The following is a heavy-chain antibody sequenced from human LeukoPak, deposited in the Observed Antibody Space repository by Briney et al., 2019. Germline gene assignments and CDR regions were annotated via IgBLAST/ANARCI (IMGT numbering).Heavy chain of an antibody. CDR3: AGFKGGTGFDY. D-gene: IGHD1-26*01. CDR2: ISSSGKA. J-gene: IGHJ4*02. Sequence: ASETLSLTCAVSGGSITTTDFDWAWIRQPPGQGFEWIATISSSGKAYYYPSLMSRVTISVDTSKNQFSLDVTSVTAADTGPFYCAGFKGGTGFDYWGRGILVIVS. CDR1: GGSITTTDFD. V-gene: IGHV4-39*01.